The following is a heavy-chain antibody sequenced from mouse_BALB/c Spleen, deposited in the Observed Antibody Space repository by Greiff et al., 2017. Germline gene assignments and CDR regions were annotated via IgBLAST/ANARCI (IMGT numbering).Heavy chain of an antibody. CDR2: ISYSGST. CDR3: ARVFTTATFGWFAY. J-gene: IGHJ3*01. V-gene: IGHV3-8*02. Sequence: EVQLQQSGPSLVKPSQTLSLTCSVTGDSITSGYWNWIRKFPGNKLEYMGYISYSGSTYYNPSLKSRISITRDTSKNQYYLQLNSVTTEDTATYYCARVFTTATFGWFAYWGQGTLVTVSA. CDR1: GDSITSGY. D-gene: IGHD1-2*01.